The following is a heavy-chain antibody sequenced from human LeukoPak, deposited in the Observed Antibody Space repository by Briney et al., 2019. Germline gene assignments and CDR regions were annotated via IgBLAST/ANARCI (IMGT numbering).Heavy chain of an antibody. J-gene: IGHJ5*02. CDR3: AKGVAAGVDP. V-gene: IGHV3-21*04. CDR1: GFTFSSYS. CDR2: ISSSSSYI. D-gene: IGHD6-13*01. Sequence: GGSLRLSCAASGFTFSSYSMNWVRQAPGKGLEWVSSISSSSSYIYYADSVKGRFTISRDNAKNSLYLQMNSLRAEDTAVYYCAKGVAAGVDPWGQGTLVTVSS.